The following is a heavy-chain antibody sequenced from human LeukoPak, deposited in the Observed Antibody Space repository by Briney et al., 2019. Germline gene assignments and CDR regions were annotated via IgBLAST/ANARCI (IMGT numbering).Heavy chain of an antibody. CDR2: ISGDGGST. CDR3: ANAYYYDSSGAFDY. V-gene: IGHV3-43*02. Sequence: PGGSLRLSCAASGFTFDDYAMHWVRQAPGKGLEWVSLISGDGGSTYYADSVKGRFTISRDNSKNSLDLQMNSLRPEDTALYYCANAYYYDSSGAFDYWGQGTLVTVSS. CDR1: GFTFDDYA. D-gene: IGHD3-22*01. J-gene: IGHJ4*02.